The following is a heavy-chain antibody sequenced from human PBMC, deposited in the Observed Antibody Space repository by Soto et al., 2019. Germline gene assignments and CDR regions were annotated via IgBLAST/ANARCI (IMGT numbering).Heavy chain of an antibody. CDR1: GFIVTTNY. CDR2: IYSGGDI. D-gene: IGHD3-16*01. CDR3: VSRIPSWVFDY. J-gene: IGHJ4*01. Sequence: EVQLVESGGGLIQPGGSLRLSCLASGFIVTTNYMYWVRQAPGKGLEWVSVIYSGGDIHYADSVKGRFTISRDTSENTVYLQMNNLRVEDTAVYFCVSRIPSWVFDYWGQGTPVTVSS. V-gene: IGHV3-53*01.